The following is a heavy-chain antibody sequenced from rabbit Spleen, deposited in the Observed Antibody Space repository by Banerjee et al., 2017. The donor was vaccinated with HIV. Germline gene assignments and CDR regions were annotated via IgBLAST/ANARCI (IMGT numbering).Heavy chain of an antibody. CDR2: MYSGSGDT. CDR3: ARDTSSSFSSYGMDL. J-gene: IGHJ6*01. CDR1: GFSFSSRYY. V-gene: IGHV1S40*01. D-gene: IGHD1-1*01. Sequence: QSLEESGGGLVQPEGSLTLTCTASGFSFSSRYYMCWVRQAPGKGLEWIGIMYSGSGDTIYASWAKGRFTISKTSSTTVTLQMTSLTAADTATYFCARDTSSSFSSYGMDLWGPGTLVTVS.